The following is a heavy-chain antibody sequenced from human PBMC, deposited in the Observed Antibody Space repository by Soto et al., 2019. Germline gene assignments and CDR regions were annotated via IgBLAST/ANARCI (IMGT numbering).Heavy chain of an antibody. D-gene: IGHD6-6*01. CDR3: ARFRPPSIAARRGWFDP. Sequence: QVQLVQSGAEVKKPGSSVKVSCKASGGTFSSYAISWVRQAPGQGLEWMGGIIPIFGTANYAQKFQGRVTSTADESTSTAYMELSSLRSEDTAVYYCARFRPPSIAARRGWFDPWGQGTLVTVSS. J-gene: IGHJ5*02. CDR1: GGTFSSYA. CDR2: IIPIFGTA. V-gene: IGHV1-69*01.